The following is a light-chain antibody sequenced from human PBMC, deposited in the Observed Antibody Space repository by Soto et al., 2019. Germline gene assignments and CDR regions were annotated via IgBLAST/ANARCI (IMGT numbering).Light chain of an antibody. J-gene: IGKJ2*01. CDR2: DAS. CDR1: QSVSSY. CDR3: QQRSNLPGT. Sequence: IVLTQSPATLSLSPGERATLSCRASQSVSSYFAWYQQKPGQAPRLLIYDASNRATGIPARFSGSGSGTDFTLTISSLEPEDFAVYSCQQRSNLPGTFGQGTKLEIK. V-gene: IGKV3-11*01.